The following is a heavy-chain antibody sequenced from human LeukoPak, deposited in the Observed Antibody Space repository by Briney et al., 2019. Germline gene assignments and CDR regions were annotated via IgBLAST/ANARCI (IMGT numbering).Heavy chain of an antibody. D-gene: IGHD5-18*01. CDR3: ARAMGAGGYSYGSSYFDY. J-gene: IGHJ4*02. Sequence: GGSLRLSCAASGFTFSSYAMHWVRQAPGKGLEWVAVISYDGSNKYYADSVKGRFTISRDNPKNTLYLQMNSLRAEDTAVYYCARAMGAGGYSYGSSYFDYWGQGTLVTVSS. CDR2: ISYDGSNK. CDR1: GFTFSSYA. V-gene: IGHV3-30-3*01.